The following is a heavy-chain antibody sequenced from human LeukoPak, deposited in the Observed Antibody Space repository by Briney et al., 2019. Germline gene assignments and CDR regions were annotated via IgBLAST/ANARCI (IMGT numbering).Heavy chain of an antibody. D-gene: IGHD2-2*01. CDR1: GGSISSSSYY. CDR2: IYYSGST. Sequence: PSETLSLTCTVSGGSISSSSYYWGWIRQPPGKGLEWIGSIYYSGSTYYNPSLKSRVTISVDTSKNQFSLKLSSVTAADTAVYYCARGGYCSSTSCFWIWFDPWGQGTLVTVSS. V-gene: IGHV4-39*01. J-gene: IGHJ5*02. CDR3: ARGGYCSSTSCFWIWFDP.